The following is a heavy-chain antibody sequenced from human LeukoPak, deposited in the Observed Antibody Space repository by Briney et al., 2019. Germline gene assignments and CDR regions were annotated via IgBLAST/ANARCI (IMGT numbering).Heavy chain of an antibody. J-gene: IGHJ4*02. CDR1: GGSFSGYY. D-gene: IGHD4-23*01. V-gene: IGHV4-34*01. Sequence: SETLSLTCAVYGGSFSGYYWSWIRQPPGKGLDGIGEINHSGSTNYNPSLKSRVTISVDTSKNQFSLKLSSVTAADMAVYYCASTYGGNSVFDYWGQGTLVTVSS. CDR3: ASTYGGNSVFDY. CDR2: INHSGST.